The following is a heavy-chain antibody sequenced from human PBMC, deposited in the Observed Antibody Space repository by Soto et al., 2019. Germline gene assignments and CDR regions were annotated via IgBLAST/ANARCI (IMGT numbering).Heavy chain of an antibody. CDR1: GGSISPYY. CDR2: IYYSGST. V-gene: IGHV4-59*01. J-gene: IGHJ5*01. Sequence: QVQLQESGPGLVKPSETLSLTCTVSGGSISPYYWSWIRQPPGKGLAWIGYIYYSGSTNYNPSLKSRVTISVDTSKNQFALKLSSGTAADTAVYYCAREGYRSGWSGIGALNWFDSWGQGTLVTVSS. CDR3: AREGYRSGWSGIGALNWFDS. D-gene: IGHD6-19*01.